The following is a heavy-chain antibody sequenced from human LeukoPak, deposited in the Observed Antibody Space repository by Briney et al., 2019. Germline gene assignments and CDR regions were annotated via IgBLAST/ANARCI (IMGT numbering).Heavy chain of an antibody. D-gene: IGHD1-1*01. J-gene: IGHJ4*02. CDR2: IYYSGST. V-gene: IGHV4-59*11. CDR1: GGSISSHY. Sequence: SETLSLTCTVSGGSISSHYWSWIRQPPGKGLEWIGYIYYSGSTNYNPSLKSRVTISVDTSKNQFSLKLSSVTAADTAVYYCARGVYWSLDYWGQGTPVTVSS. CDR3: ARGVYWSLDY.